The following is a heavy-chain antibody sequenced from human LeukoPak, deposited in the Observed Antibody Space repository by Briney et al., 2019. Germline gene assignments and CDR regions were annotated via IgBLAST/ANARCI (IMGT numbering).Heavy chain of an antibody. CDR1: GFTFSSYG. CDR3: AKDGGAWCPDY. V-gene: IGHV3-30*02. Sequence: GGSLRLSCVASGFTFSSYGMHWVRQAPGKGLEWVAFIRNDGSNTYYADSVKGRFTIYRDNSKNTLYLQMNSLRAEHTAVYYCAKDGGAWCPDYWGQGTLVSVPS. J-gene: IGHJ4*02. CDR2: IRNDGSNT. D-gene: IGHD2-21*02.